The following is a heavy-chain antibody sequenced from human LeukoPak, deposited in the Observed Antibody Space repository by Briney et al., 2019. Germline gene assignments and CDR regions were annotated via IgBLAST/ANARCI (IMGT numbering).Heavy chain of an antibody. D-gene: IGHD3-10*01. Sequence: SETLSLTCTVSGGSISSYYWSWIRQPPGKGLEWIGYISYSGRTNYNPSLKSRVTISIDTSKNQFSLKLSSVTAADTAVYYCARGGSGYDAFGIWGQGTMVTVSS. J-gene: IGHJ3*02. CDR2: ISYSGRT. V-gene: IGHV4-59*01. CDR3: ARGGSGYDAFGI. CDR1: GGSISSYY.